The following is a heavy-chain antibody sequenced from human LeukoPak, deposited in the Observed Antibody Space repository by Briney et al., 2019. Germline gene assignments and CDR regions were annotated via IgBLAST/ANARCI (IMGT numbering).Heavy chain of an antibody. CDR1: GFTFSNDG. V-gene: IGHV3-33*01. Sequence: GGSLRLSCAASGFTFSNDGIHWVRQAPGKGLEWVAIIWYDGSNKYYADSVKGRFTISRDNSKNTLYLQMNSLRAEDTAVYYCARGNNYDSSGFDYWGQGTLVTVSS. CDR3: ARGNNYDSSGFDY. J-gene: IGHJ4*02. CDR2: IWYDGSNK. D-gene: IGHD3-22*01.